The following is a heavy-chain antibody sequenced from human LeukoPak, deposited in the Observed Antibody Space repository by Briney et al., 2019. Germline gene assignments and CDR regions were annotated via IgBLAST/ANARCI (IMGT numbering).Heavy chain of an antibody. CDR2: IGNSGGST. J-gene: IGHJ4*02. CDR3: AKVNPDSSGFYSPFDY. V-gene: IGHV3-23*01. Sequence: GGSLRLSCAASGFTFSNYAMSWVRQAPGKGLEWVSVIGNSGGSTYYADSVKGRFSISRDNSKNTLYLQMSSLRAEDTAVYYCAKVNPDSSGFYSPFDYWGQGTLVTVSS. CDR1: GFTFSNYA. D-gene: IGHD3-22*01.